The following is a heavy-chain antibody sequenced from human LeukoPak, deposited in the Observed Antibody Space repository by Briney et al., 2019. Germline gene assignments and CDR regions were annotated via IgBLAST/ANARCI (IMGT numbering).Heavy chain of an antibody. CDR2: IKSKTDGGTT. J-gene: IGHJ1*01. CDR3: TTDRYCSGGSCRAYFPH. CDR1: GFTFTNAW. V-gene: IGHV3-15*01. Sequence: RRSLRLSCAASGFTFTNAWTSWVRQAPGKGLEWVGRIKSKTDGGTTHYAAPVTGRFTISRDASKNTLSLQMTRLQPEHTAVYYCTTDRYCSGGSCRAYFPHWGQGTLVTVSS. D-gene: IGHD2-15*01.